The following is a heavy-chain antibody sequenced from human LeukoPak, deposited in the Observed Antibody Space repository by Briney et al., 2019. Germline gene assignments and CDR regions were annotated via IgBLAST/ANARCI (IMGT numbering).Heavy chain of an antibody. Sequence: GESLKISCKGSGYSFTTYWISWVRQMPGKGLEWMGRIDPSDSYTSYSPSFQGHVTISADNSISTVYLQWSSLKASDTAMYYCARHGGGSYYYFDYWGQGTLVTVSA. CDR1: GYSFTTYW. V-gene: IGHV5-10-1*01. J-gene: IGHJ4*02. CDR3: ARHGGGSYYYFDY. D-gene: IGHD1-26*01. CDR2: IDPSDSYT.